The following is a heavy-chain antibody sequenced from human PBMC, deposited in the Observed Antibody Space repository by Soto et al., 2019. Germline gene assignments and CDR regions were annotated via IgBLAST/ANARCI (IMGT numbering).Heavy chain of an antibody. D-gene: IGHD2-21*02. J-gene: IGHJ6*02. CDR1: GGTFSSYA. CDR2: IIPIFGTA. CDR3: ARVNCGGDCPHYYCYYGMDV. Sequence: QVQLVQSGAEVKKPGSSVKVSCKASGGTFSSYAISWVRQAPGQGLEWMGGIIPIFGTANYAQKFQGRVTITADESTSTAYMELSSLRSEDTAVYYCARVNCGGDCPHYYCYYGMDVWGQGTTVTVSS. V-gene: IGHV1-69*01.